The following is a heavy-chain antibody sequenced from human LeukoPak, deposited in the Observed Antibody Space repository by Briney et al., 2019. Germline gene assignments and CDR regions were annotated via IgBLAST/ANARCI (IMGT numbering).Heavy chain of an antibody. Sequence: SETLSLTCTVSGGSISSYYWSWIRQPAGKGLEWIGRIYTSGSTYYNPSLKSRVTMSVDTSKNQFSLKLSSVTAADTAVYYCARDKQYCSGGSCYALGWFDPWGQGTLVTVSS. V-gene: IGHV4-4*07. J-gene: IGHJ5*02. CDR3: ARDKQYCSGGSCYALGWFDP. CDR2: IYTSGST. D-gene: IGHD2-15*01. CDR1: GGSISSYY.